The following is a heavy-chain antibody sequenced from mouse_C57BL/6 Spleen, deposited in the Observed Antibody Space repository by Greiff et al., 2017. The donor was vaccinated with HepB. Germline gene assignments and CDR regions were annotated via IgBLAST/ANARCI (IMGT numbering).Heavy chain of an antibody. CDR1: GYAFSSSW. V-gene: IGHV1-82*01. Sequence: QVQLQQSGPELVKPGASVKISCKASGYAFSSSWMNWVKQRPGKGLEWIGRIYPGDGDTNYNGKFKGKATLTADKSSSTAYMQLRSLTSEDSAVYFCARDSSGYGAMDYWGQGTSVTVSS. CDR2: IYPGDGDT. J-gene: IGHJ4*01. CDR3: ARDSSGYGAMDY. D-gene: IGHD3-2*02.